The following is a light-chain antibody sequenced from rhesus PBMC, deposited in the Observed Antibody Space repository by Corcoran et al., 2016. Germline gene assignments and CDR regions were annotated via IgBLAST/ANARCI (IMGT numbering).Light chain of an antibody. J-gene: IGKJ1*01. CDR2: DAS. Sequence: EIVLTQSPGTLSLSPGGRATLSCRASQRVTTSLTWYQQNPGQAPRLLIYDASTRATGIPARFSGSGSGTEFTLTISSLEPEDVGRYYCQQYNDWTFGQGTKVEIK. CDR3: QQYNDWT. CDR1: QRVTTS. V-gene: IGKV3-35*01.